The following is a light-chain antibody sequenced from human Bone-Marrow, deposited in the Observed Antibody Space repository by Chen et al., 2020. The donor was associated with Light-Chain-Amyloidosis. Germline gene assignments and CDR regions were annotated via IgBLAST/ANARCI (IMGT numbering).Light chain of an antibody. CDR1: KIGSPS. Sequence: SYVLAQPSSVSVAPGQTATIASGGNKIGSPSVHWYQQTPGQAPLLVVYVHRNRPSGIPERLSGSNSGTTATLTISRVEAGDEADYYCQVWDRSSDRPVFGGGTKLTVL. V-gene: IGLV3-21*02. J-gene: IGLJ3*02. CDR3: QVWDRSSDRPV. CDR2: VHR.